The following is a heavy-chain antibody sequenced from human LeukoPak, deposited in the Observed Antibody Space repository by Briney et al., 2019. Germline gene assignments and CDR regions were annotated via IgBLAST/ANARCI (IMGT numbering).Heavy chain of an antibody. J-gene: IGHJ5*02. D-gene: IGHD3-22*01. CDR2: IHHSGST. V-gene: IGHV4-4*02. CDR1: GDSIISINW. Sequence: SGTLSLTCAVSGDSIISINWWSWVRQTPGQGLEWIGDIHHSGSTNYNPSLKSRVTISVDKSKNQFSLKLTSEIAADTAVYYCATATFDSSGYHRRDSWGQGTLVTVSS. CDR3: ATATFDSSGYHRRDS.